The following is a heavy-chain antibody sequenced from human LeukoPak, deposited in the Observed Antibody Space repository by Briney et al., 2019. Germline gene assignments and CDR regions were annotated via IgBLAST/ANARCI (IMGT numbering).Heavy chain of an antibody. D-gene: IGHD3-9*01. V-gene: IGHV5-51*01. CDR1: GYRFTKEW. CDR3: ARFYYDIFIQGAYFDY. CDR2: IYPGDSET. J-gene: IGHJ4*02. Sequence: GESLKISCKAPGYRFTKEWIAWVRQMPGKGLEWMGIIYPGDSETRYSPSFQGQVTISADESINTAYLQWSSLKASDTAMYYCARFYYDIFIQGAYFDYWGQGTLVTVSS.